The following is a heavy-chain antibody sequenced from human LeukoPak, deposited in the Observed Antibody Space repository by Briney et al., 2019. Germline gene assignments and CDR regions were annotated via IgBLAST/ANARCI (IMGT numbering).Heavy chain of an antibody. V-gene: IGHV3-53*01. CDR3: AREVSSRGYYYYYMDV. CDR2: IYSGGST. Sequence: GGSLRLSCAASGFTVSSNYMSWVRQAPGKGLEWVSVIYSGGSTYYADSVKGRYTISRDNSKNTLYLQMNSLRAEDTAVYYCAREVSSRGYYYYYMDVWGKGTTVTVSS. J-gene: IGHJ6*03. CDR1: GFTVSSNY.